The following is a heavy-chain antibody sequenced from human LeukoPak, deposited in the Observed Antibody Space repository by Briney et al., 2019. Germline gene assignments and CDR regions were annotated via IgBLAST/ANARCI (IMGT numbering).Heavy chain of an antibody. V-gene: IGHV3-20*04. CDR1: GFTFDDYG. CDR2: INWNGGST. D-gene: IGHD3-22*01. Sequence: GGSLRLSCAASGFTFDDYGMSWVRQAPGKGLEWVYVINWNGGSTGYADSVKGRFTISRDNAKNSLYLQMNSLRAEDTALYCCARAKGNYYDSSTGDYWGQGTLVTVSS. CDR3: ARAKGNYYDSSTGDY. J-gene: IGHJ4*02.